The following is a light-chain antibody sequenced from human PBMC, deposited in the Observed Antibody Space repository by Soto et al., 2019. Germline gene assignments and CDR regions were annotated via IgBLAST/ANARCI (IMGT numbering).Light chain of an antibody. V-gene: IGLV1-40*01. CDR2: ANN. Sequence: QSVLTQPPSVSGAPGQRVTISCTGSSSNIGAGYDVHWYQHLPGTAPKLLIYANNNRPSGVPDRFSGSKSDTSASLAITGLQAEDEADYYCQSYDSSLNHLGAFGGGTKLTVL. J-gene: IGLJ2*01. CDR3: QSYDSSLNHLGA. CDR1: SSNIGAGYD.